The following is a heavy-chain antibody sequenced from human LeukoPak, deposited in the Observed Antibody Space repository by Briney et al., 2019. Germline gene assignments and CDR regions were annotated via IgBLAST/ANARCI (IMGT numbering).Heavy chain of an antibody. Sequence: ASVKVSCKASGYTFTSYDINWVRQATGQGLEWMGWMSPNSGNTGYAQKFQGRVTMTRNTSISTAYMELSSLRSEDTAVYYCARAGHSSGSFDYWGQGTLVTVSS. CDR1: GYTFTSYD. CDR2: MSPNSGNT. D-gene: IGHD6-19*01. CDR3: ARAGHSSGSFDY. V-gene: IGHV1-8*01. J-gene: IGHJ4*02.